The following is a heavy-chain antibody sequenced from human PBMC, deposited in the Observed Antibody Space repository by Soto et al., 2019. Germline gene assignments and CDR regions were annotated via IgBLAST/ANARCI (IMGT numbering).Heavy chain of an antibody. J-gene: IGHJ5*02. V-gene: IGHV3-74*01. CDR2: VNSDGSTT. D-gene: IGHD5-12*01. CDR1: GFTFSTYW. CDR3: AGGVATLLA. Sequence: EVQLVESGGGLVQPGGSLRLSCAASGFTFSTYWMHWVRQVPGKGLVWVSRVNSDGSTTSYADSVKGRFTISRDNAKNTLFLQMNSLRAEDTAVYYCAGGVATLLAWGQGTLVTVSS.